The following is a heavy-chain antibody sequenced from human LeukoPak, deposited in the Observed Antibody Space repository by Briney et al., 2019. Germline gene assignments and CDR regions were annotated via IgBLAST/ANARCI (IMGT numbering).Heavy chain of an antibody. CDR1: GGSFSGYY. J-gene: IGHJ3*02. D-gene: IGHD3-22*01. Sequence: SETLSLTCAVYGGSFSGYYWTWIRQPPGKGLEWIGEINHSGSTNYNPSLKSRVTISVDTSKNQFSLKLSSVTAADTAVYYCARSLYYYDSSGYYEDDAFDIWGQETMVTVSS. CDR2: INHSGST. V-gene: IGHV4-34*01. CDR3: ARSLYYYDSSGYYEDDAFDI.